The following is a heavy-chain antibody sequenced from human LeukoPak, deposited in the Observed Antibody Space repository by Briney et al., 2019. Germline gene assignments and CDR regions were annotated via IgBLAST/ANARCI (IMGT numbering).Heavy chain of an antibody. J-gene: IGHJ6*03. D-gene: IGHD1-14*01. Sequence: GGSLRLSCAASGFTFSSYAMHWVRQAPGKGLEWAAVISYDGSNKYYADSVKGRFTISRDNSKNTLYLQMNSLRAEDTAVYYCARSRTGYYYYYMDVWGKGTTVTVSS. CDR1: GFTFSSYA. V-gene: IGHV3-30*01. CDR3: ARSRTGYYYYYMDV. CDR2: ISYDGSNK.